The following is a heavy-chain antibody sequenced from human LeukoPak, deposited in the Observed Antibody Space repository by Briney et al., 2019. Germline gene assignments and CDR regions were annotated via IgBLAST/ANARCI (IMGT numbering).Heavy chain of an antibody. D-gene: IGHD5-24*01. Sequence: SETLSLTCTVSGGSISSSRYYWGWIRQPPGRGLEWIGSIYYSGSTYYNPSLKSRVTISVDTSKNQFSLKLSSVTAADTAVYYCARGPRRDGYNWKGYYFDYWGQGTLVTVSS. CDR1: GGSISSSRYY. CDR2: IYYSGST. V-gene: IGHV4-39*07. CDR3: ARGPRRDGYNWKGYYFDY. J-gene: IGHJ4*02.